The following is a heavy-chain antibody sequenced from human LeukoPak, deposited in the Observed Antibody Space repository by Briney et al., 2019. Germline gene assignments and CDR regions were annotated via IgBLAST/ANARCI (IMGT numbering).Heavy chain of an antibody. CDR1: GFPFISYA. D-gene: IGHD5-12*01. J-gene: IGHJ4*02. V-gene: IGHV3-30*04. CDR3: ARDRGGYDLLYYFDY. Sequence: PGRSLRLSCAAPGFPFISYAMHWGRQAPGKGPEWGAVISYDGSNKYYPDSVKGRFTISRDNSKNTLYLQMNSLRAEDTAVYYCARDRGGYDLLYYFDYWGQGTLVTVSS. CDR2: ISYDGSNK.